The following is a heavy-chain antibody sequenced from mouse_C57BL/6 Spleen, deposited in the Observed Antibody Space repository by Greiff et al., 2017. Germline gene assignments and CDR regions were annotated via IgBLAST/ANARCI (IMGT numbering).Heavy chain of an antibody. CDR1: GFNIKDDY. J-gene: IGHJ2*01. V-gene: IGHV14-4*01. CDR3: TTGGNVDFDY. CDR2: IDPENGDT. D-gene: IGHD2-1*01. Sequence: VQLQQSGAELVRPGASVKLSCTASGFNIKDDYMHWVKQRPEQGLEWIGWIDPENGDTEYASKFQGKATITADTSSNTAYLQLSSLTSEDTAVYYCTTGGNVDFDYWGQGTTLTVSS.